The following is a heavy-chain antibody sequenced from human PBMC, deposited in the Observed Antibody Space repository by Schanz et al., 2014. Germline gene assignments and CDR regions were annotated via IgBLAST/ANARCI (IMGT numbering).Heavy chain of an antibody. D-gene: IGHD1-26*01. CDR2: INPIGGST. V-gene: IGHV1-46*01. CDR1: GYTFTNFF. CDR3: ARDNGRIPAANSFDY. Sequence: QVHLVQSGAEVHKPGASLKISCKASGYTFTNFFLHWVRQAPGQGLEWMGIINPIGGSTTYAQKFRGAVTLTTDTSTDTAYLELTSLRSDDTAVYYCARDNGRIPAANSFDYWGQGTRVTVSS. J-gene: IGHJ4*02.